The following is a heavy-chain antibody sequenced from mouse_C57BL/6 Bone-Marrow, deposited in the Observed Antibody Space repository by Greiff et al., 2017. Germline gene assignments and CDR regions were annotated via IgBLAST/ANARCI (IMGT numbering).Heavy chain of an antibody. V-gene: IGHV3-6*01. J-gene: IGHJ4*01. CDR3: ARDITTVVGASMDY. CDR1: GYSITSGYY. Sequence: EVKLMESGPGLVKPSQSLSLTCSVTGYSITSGYYWNWIRQFPGNKLEWMGYISYDGSNNYNPSLKNRISITRDTSKNQFFLKLNSVTTEDTATYYCARDITTVVGASMDYWGQGTSVTVSS. D-gene: IGHD1-1*01. CDR2: ISYDGSN.